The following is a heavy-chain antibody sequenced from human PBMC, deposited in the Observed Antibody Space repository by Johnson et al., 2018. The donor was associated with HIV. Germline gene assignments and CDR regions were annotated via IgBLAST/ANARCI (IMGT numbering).Heavy chain of an antibody. CDR2: ISYDGSNK. J-gene: IGHJ3*02. V-gene: IGHV3-30*19. Sequence: QVQLVESGGGVVQPGRSLRFSRAASRFTFRSYGMHWVRQAPGKGLEWVAVISYDGSNKYYADSVKGRFTISSDNSKNTLYLQMNSLRAEDTAVYFCARGYYDSRGSDAFDIWGLGTMVTVSS. D-gene: IGHD3-22*01. CDR1: RFTFRSYG. CDR3: ARGYYDSRGSDAFDI.